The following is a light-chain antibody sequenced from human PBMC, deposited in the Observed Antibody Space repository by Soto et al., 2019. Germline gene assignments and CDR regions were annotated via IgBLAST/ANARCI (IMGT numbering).Light chain of an antibody. CDR1: QSVSSN. CDR2: GAS. V-gene: IGKV3-15*01. Sequence: EIVMTQSPATLSVSPGERATLSCRASQSVSSNFAWYQQKPGQAPRPLIYGASTRATGIPARFSGSGSGTEFTLTISSLQSEDFAVYYCQQYNNWLTWTFGQGTKVEIK. J-gene: IGKJ1*01. CDR3: QQYNNWLTWT.